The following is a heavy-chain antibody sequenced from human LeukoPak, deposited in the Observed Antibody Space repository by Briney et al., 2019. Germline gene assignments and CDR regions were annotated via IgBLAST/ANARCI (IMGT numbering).Heavy chain of an antibody. V-gene: IGHV3-30*18. CDR1: GFTFSSYG. CDR3: AKDPVWFGELLQALMGV. Sequence: PGRSLRLSCAASGFTFSSYGMHWVRQAPGKGLEWVAVISYDGSNKYYADSVKGRFTISRDNSKNTPYLQMNSLRAEDTAVYYCAKDPVWFGELLQALMGVWGQGTTVTVSS. J-gene: IGHJ6*02. CDR2: ISYDGSNK. D-gene: IGHD3-10*01.